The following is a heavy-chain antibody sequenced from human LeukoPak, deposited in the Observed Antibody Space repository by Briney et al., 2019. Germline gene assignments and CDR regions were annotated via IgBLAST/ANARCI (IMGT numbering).Heavy chain of an antibody. V-gene: IGHV3-21*05. CDR2: IGLGSGFV. CDR3: ARDYKWAFDY. J-gene: IGHJ4*02. D-gene: IGHD1-20*01. CDR1: GFTFTDYS. Sequence: GGSLRLSFATFGFTFTDYSMNWVRQAPGRGPGWISYIGLGSGFVSYSDSVKGRFTISRDTARNSVDLHMSSLRAEDTAVYFCARDYKWAFDYWGQGALVTVSS.